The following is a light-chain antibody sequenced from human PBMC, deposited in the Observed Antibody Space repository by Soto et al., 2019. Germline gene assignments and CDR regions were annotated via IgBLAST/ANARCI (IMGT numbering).Light chain of an antibody. CDR3: ATWDDNLSAAV. CDR2: RNN. Sequence: QPVLTQPPSASGTPGQRVTISCSGSSSNIGSDFVYWYQQFPGTAPKLLIYRNNQRPSGVPDRFSGSKSGTSGTLAISGLRSEDEADYYCATWDDNLSAAVFGGGTQLTVL. CDR1: SSNIGSDF. J-gene: IGLJ7*01. V-gene: IGLV1-47*01.